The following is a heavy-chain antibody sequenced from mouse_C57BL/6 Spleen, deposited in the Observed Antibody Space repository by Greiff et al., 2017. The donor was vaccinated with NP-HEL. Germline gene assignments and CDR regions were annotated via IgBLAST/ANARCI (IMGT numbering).Heavy chain of an antibody. CDR3: ARSDGRSLDY. J-gene: IGHJ2*01. CDR2: IDPEDGAT. V-gene: IGHV14-2*01. Sequence: VQLQQSGAELVKPGASVKLSCTASGFTIKDYYMHWVKQRPEQGLEWIGRIDPEDGATKYAPKFQGKATITADTSSNTAYLQLSSLTSEDTAVYYCARSDGRSLDYWGQGTTLTVSS. D-gene: IGHD1-1*01. CDR1: GFTIKDYY.